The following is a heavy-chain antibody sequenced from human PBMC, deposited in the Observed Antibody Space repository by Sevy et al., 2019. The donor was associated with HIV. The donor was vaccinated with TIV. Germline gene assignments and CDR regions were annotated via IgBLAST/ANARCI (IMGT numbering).Heavy chain of an antibody. CDR2: ISWKSGAT. Sequence: GGSLRLSCAASGFTFSDYAMHWVRQVPGKGLEWVSGISWKSGATDYADSVRGRFTISRDNTKNSLYLQMNSLRVEDKALYYCGRAHGYCVVERCYGGSVHAFDVWGQGTMVTVSS. J-gene: IGHJ3*01. CDR3: GRAHGYCVVERCYGGSVHAFDV. V-gene: IGHV3-9*01. CDR1: GFTFSDYA. D-gene: IGHD2-15*01.